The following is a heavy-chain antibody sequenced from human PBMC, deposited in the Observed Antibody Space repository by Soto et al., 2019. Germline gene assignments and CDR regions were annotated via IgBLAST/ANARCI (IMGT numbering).Heavy chain of an antibody. CDR2: TYYRSKWYN. Sequence: SQTLSLTCAISGDSVSSNSAAWNWIRQSPSRGLEWLGRTYYRSKWYNDYAVSVKSRITINPDTSKNQFSLQLNSVTPEDTAVYYCARLRFLEWLSPPWLERREYGMDVWGQGTTVTVSS. CDR1: GDSVSSNSAA. CDR3: ARLRFLEWLSPPWLERREYGMDV. D-gene: IGHD3-3*01. J-gene: IGHJ6*02. V-gene: IGHV6-1*01.